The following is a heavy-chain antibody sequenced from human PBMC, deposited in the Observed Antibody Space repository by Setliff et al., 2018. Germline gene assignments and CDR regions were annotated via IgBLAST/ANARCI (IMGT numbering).Heavy chain of an antibody. J-gene: IGHJ3*02. CDR1: GYTFTDYY. V-gene: IGHV1-2*02. CDR2: INPDSGGT. D-gene: IGHD5-12*01. Sequence: ASVKVSCKASGYTFTDYYIHWVRQAPGQGLEWMGWINPDSGGTNYVQKFQGRVTMTTDTSTATAYMELRGLRSDDTAVYYCARAPRGYSGFDRFRGAFNIWGQGTMVTVSS. CDR3: ARAPRGYSGFDRFRGAFNI.